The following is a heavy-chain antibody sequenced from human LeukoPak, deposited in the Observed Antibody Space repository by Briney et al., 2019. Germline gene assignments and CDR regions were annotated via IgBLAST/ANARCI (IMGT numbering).Heavy chain of an antibody. J-gene: IGHJ4*02. CDR1: GFTFSSYA. D-gene: IGHD3-22*01. V-gene: IGHV3-23*01. Sequence: PGGSLRLSCAASGFTFSSYAMSWVRQAPGKGLEWVSAISGSGGSTYYADSVKGRFTISRDNSKNTLYLQMNSLRAEDTAVYYCAKDVSPTTYYYDSSGYYLSYFDYWGQGTLVTVFS. CDR3: AKDVSPTTYYYDSSGYYLSYFDY. CDR2: ISGSGGST.